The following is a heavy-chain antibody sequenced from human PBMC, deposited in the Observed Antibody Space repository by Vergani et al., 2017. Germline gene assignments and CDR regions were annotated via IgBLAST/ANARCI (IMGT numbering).Heavy chain of an antibody. D-gene: IGHD4/OR15-4a*01. CDR3: ARVTMRYYYMDV. CDR1: GFTFSSYS. V-gene: IGHV3-20*01. Sequence: EVQLLESGGGLVQPGGSLRLSCAASGFTFSSYSMNWVRQAPGKGLEWVSGINWNGGSTGYADSVKGRFTISRDNAKNSLYLQMNSLRAEDTALYHCARVTMRYYYMDVWGKGTTVTVSS. CDR2: INWNGGST. J-gene: IGHJ6*03.